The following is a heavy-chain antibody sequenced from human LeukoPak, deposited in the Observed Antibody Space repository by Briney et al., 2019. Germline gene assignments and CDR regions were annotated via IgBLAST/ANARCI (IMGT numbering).Heavy chain of an antibody. J-gene: IGHJ4*02. CDR3: ARPPARGGIVPR. CDR2: IYYSGST. CDR1: GGSISSSSYY. D-gene: IGHD1-26*01. V-gene: IGHV4-39*01. Sequence: PSETLSLTCTVSGGSISSSSYYWGWIRQPPGKGLEWIGSIYYSGSTYYNPSLKSRVTISVDTSKNQFSLKLSSVTAADTAVYYCARPPARGGIVPRWGQGTLVTVSS.